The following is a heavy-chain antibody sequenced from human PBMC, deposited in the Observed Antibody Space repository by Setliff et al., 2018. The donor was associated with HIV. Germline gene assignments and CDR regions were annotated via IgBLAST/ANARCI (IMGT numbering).Heavy chain of an antibody. CDR3: ARIWDWNYFASDI. D-gene: IGHD1-7*01. CDR2: IFSNDEK. CDR1: GFSLSNARMG. J-gene: IGHJ3*02. Sequence: SGPTLVNPGETLTLTCTVSGFSLSNARMGVSWIRQPPGKALEWLAHIFSNDEKSYSTSLKSRLTISKDTSKSQVVLTMTNMDPVDTATYYCARIWDWNYFASDIWGRGTMVTVSS. V-gene: IGHV2-26*01.